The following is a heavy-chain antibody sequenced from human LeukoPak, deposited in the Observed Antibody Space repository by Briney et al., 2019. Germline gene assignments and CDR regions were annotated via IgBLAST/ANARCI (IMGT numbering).Heavy chain of an antibody. CDR2: ISGSGVST. CDR3: AKREGKMATIPDAFDI. J-gene: IGHJ3*02. Sequence: GGSLRLSCAASGFTFSSYAMSWVRQAPGKGLEWVSAISGSGVSTYYAVSVKGRFTISRDNSKNTLYLQMKSLRAEDTAGYYCAKREGKMATIPDAFDIWGQGTMVTVSS. CDR1: GFTFSSYA. V-gene: IGHV3-23*01. D-gene: IGHD5-24*01.